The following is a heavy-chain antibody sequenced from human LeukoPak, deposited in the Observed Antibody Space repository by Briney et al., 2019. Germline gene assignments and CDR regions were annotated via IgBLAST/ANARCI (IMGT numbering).Heavy chain of an antibody. CDR3: ARYLPRDWFDP. J-gene: IGHJ5*02. V-gene: IGHV4-34*01. D-gene: IGHD2-2*01. Sequence: SETLSLTCTVSGGSISSYYWSWIRQPPGKGLEWIGEINHSGSTNYNPSLKSRVTISVDTSKNQFSLKLSSVTAADTAVYYCARYLPRDWFDPWGQGTLVTVSS. CDR2: INHSGST. CDR1: GGSISSYY.